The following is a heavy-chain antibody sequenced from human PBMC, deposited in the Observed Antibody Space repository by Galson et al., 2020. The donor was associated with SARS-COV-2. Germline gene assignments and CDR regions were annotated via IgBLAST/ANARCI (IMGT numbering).Heavy chain of an antibody. CDR2: ISSSGSAI. CDR3: ARAEELDY. Sequence: GESLKISCAASGFTFSDYWMSWIRQAPGKGLERVSYISSSGSAIYYADSVKGRFTISRDNARNSLYLQMNSLRAEDTAVYYCARAEELDYWGQGTVVTVST. V-gene: IGHV3-11*01. J-gene: IGHJ4*02. CDR1: GFTFSDYW.